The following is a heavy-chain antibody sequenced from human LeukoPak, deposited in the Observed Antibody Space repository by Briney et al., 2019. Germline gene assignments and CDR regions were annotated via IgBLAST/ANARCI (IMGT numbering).Heavy chain of an antibody. Sequence: PGGSLRLSCAASGFTFDDYAMHWVRRAPGKGLEWVSGISWNSGSIGYADSVKGRFTISRDNAKNSLYLQMNSLRAEDTALYYFAKDGDYGWGSYYKLPRAVRYYYGMDVWGQGTTVTVSS. V-gene: IGHV3-9*01. D-gene: IGHD3-10*01. CDR2: ISWNSGSI. J-gene: IGHJ6*02. CDR1: GFTFDDYA. CDR3: AKDGDYGWGSYYKLPRAVRYYYGMDV.